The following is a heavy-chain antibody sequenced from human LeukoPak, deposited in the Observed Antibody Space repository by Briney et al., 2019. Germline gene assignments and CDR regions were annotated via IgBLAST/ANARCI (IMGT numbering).Heavy chain of an antibody. CDR1: GYTFTGYY. Sequence: ASVTVSCTASGYTFTGYYMHWVRQAPGQGLEWMGWINPNSGGTNYAQKFQGRVTMTRDTSISTAYMELSRLRSNDTAVYYCARRSTVAFDYWGQGTLVTVSS. V-gene: IGHV1-2*02. D-gene: IGHD4-17*01. CDR2: INPNSGGT. J-gene: IGHJ4*02. CDR3: ARRSTVAFDY.